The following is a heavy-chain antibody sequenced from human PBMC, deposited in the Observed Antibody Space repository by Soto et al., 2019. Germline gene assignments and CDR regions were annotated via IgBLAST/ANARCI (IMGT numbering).Heavy chain of an antibody. V-gene: IGHV1-18*01. CDR3: AREPPFSYNMDF. Sequence: QVQLVQSGAEVKKPGASVKVSCKTSGYNFTSYGISWVRQAPGQGLEWMGWISVYTGNTKYAQKYQGRVTMTTDTSASTGYMELMSLRSDDTAVYYCAREPPFSYNMDFWGQGTTVTVSS. CDR2: ISVYTGNT. J-gene: IGHJ6*02. D-gene: IGHD1-1*01. CDR1: GYNFTSYG.